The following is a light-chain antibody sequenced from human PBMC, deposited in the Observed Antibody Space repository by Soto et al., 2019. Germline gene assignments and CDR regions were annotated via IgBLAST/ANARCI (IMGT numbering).Light chain of an antibody. Sequence: EIVMTQSPATLSVSPGERATLSCRASQSVSRHLAWYQQRPGQAPRLLIYDASTRATGIPARFRGSGSGTELTLTISSLQSEDFAVYYCQHYNDWRSLTFGGGTKVEI. CDR1: QSVSRH. CDR2: DAS. V-gene: IGKV3-15*01. CDR3: QHYNDWRSLT. J-gene: IGKJ4*01.